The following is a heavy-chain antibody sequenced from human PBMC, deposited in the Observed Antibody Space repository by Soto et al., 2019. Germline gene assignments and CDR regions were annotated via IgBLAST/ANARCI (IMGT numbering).Heavy chain of an antibody. V-gene: IGHV3-43*01. CDR2: ISWDGGGT. Sequence: PGGSLRLSCAASGFTFDDYTMHWVRQAPGKGLEWVSLISWDGGGTYYADPVKGRFTISRDNSKNSLYLQMNSLRTEDTALYYCAKGRTAQPHSSSSEMGIGYYYYGMDVWGQGTTVTVSS. D-gene: IGHD6-6*01. CDR1: GFTFDDYT. J-gene: IGHJ6*02. CDR3: AKGRTAQPHSSSSEMGIGYYYYGMDV.